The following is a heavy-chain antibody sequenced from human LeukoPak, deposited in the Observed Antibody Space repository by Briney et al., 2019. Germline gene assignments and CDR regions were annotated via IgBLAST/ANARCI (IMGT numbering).Heavy chain of an antibody. Sequence: GGSLRLSCAASGFTFSSYSMNWVRQAPGKGLEWVAVISYDGSNKYYADSVKGRFTISRDNSKNTLYLQMSSLRAEDTAVYYCGGYYDSSGLTENWFDPWGQGTLVTVSS. D-gene: IGHD3-22*01. CDR2: ISYDGSNK. CDR3: GGYYDSSGLTENWFDP. V-gene: IGHV3-30*03. J-gene: IGHJ5*02. CDR1: GFTFSSYS.